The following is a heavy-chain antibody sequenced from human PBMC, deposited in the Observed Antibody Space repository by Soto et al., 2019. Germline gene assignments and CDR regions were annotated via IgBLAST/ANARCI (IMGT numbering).Heavy chain of an antibody. CDR3: F. CDR1: GYTFTGYY. Sequence: ASVKVSCKASGYTFTGYYMHWVRQAPGQGLEWMGWINPNSGGTNYAQKFQGWVTMTRDTAVYYCARDRDDYGSGNYYNRIDFWGQGTLVTVSS. J-gene: IGHJ4*02. V-gene: IGHV1-2*04. CDR2: INPNSGGT. D-gene: IGHD3-10*01.